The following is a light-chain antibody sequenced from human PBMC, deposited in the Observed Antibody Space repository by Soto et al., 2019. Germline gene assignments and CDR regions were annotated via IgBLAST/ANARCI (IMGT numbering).Light chain of an antibody. CDR2: EVS. CDR1: SSDVGGYNY. V-gene: IGLV2-14*01. Sequence: QSALTQPASVSGSPGQLITISCTGTSSDVGGYNYVSWYQQHPGKAPKLMIYEVSNRPSGVSNRFSGSKSGNTASLTISGVQAEDEEDYYCSSYTSSSTPYVFGTGTKLTVL. CDR3: SSYTSSSTPYV. J-gene: IGLJ1*01.